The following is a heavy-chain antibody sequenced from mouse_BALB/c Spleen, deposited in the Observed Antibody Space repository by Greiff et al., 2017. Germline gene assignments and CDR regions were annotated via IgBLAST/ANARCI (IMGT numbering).Heavy chain of an antibody. J-gene: IGHJ4*01. CDR1: GYTFTDYN. V-gene: IGHV1-18*01. D-gene: IGHD3-3*01. CDR3: ARGTYYAMDY. CDR2: INPNNGGT. Sequence: EVQLVESGPELVKPGASVKIPCKASGYTFTDYNMDWVKQSHGKSLEWIGDINPNNGGTIYNQKFKGKATLTVDKSSSTAYMELRSLTSEDTAVYYCARGTYYAMDYWGQGTSVTVSS.